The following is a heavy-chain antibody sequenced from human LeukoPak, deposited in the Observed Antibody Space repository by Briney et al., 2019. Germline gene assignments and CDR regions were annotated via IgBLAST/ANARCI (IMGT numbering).Heavy chain of an antibody. CDR3: ARHANSGWYFGY. CDR1: GGSLSSSNHY. Sequence: PSETLSLTCTVSGGSLSSSNHYWSWIRPPPGKGLEWIGSRYYSGSTYDNPSLKSRVTISVDTSKNQFSLKMSSVTAADTAIYYCARHANSGWYFGYWGQGALVTVSS. J-gene: IGHJ4*02. V-gene: IGHV4-39*01. CDR2: RYYSGST. D-gene: IGHD6-19*01.